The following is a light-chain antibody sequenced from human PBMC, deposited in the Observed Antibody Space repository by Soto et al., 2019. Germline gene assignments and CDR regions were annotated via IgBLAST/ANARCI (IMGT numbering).Light chain of an antibody. CDR3: TAWDDSLHGVV. CDR2: SNH. V-gene: IGLV1-44*01. J-gene: IGLJ2*01. Sequence: QSVLTQPPSMSGTPGQRVTISWSGSRSNIGSNIVNWYQQLPGTAPKLLIYSNHQRPSGVPGRFSGSKSGTSASLAISGLQSDDEADYYCTAWDDSLHGVVFGGGTKLTVL. CDR1: RSNIGSNI.